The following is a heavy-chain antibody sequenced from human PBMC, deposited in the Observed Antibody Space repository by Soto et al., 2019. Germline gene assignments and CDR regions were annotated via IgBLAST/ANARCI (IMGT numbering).Heavy chain of an antibody. Sequence: QVVLVQSGAEVRRPGASVKVSCKASGYPFIEFYIHWVRQAPGQGLEWMGWINPHSGGTNYAQKFQGRVTLTRDTALRTIYMDLHSLRFDDTAMYYCARAHNDIDPYYFDYWGQGTLVTVSS. CDR3: ARAHNDIDPYYFDY. CDR2: INPHSGGT. D-gene: IGHD3-9*01. V-gene: IGHV1-2*02. CDR1: GYPFIEFY. J-gene: IGHJ4*02.